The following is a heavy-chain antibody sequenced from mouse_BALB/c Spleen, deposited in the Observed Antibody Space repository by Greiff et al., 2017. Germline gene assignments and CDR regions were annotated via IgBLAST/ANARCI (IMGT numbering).Heavy chain of an antibody. CDR1: GYSFTGYF. CDR3: ARGYGNYGYAMDY. V-gene: IGHV1-20*02. Sequence: EVKLVESGPELVKPGASVKISCKASGYSFTGYFMNWVMQSHGKSLEWIGRINPYNGDTFYNQKFKGKATLTVDKSSSTAHMELRSLASEDSAVYYCARGYGNYGYAMDYWGQGTSVTVSS. D-gene: IGHD2-1*01. J-gene: IGHJ4*01. CDR2: INPYNGDT.